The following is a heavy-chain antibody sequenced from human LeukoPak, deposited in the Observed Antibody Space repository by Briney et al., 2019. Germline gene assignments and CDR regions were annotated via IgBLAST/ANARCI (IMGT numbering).Heavy chain of an antibody. Sequence: PSETLSLTCAVYGGSFSGYYWSWIRQPPGKGLEWIGEINHSGSTNYNPSLKSRVTIAVDTSKNQFSLKLSCVTVAERAVYYCPRGSAIFAVVIMRPFDYWGQGTLVTVSS. CDR3: PRGSAIFAVVIMRPFDY. V-gene: IGHV4-34*01. CDR2: INHSGST. CDR1: GGSFSGYY. D-gene: IGHD3-3*01. J-gene: IGHJ4*02.